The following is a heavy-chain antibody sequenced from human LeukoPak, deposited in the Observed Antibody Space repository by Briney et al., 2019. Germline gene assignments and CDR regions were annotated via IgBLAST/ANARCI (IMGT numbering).Heavy chain of an antibody. CDR1: GFTFSSYA. D-gene: IGHD2-15*01. V-gene: IGHV3-30-3*01. CDR2: ISYDGSNK. Sequence: GGSLRLSCAGSGFTFSSYAVHWVRQAPGKGLEWVAVISYDGSNKYYADSVKGRFTISRDNSKNTLYLQMNSLRAEDTAVYYCARDLGDIVVVVAATRYYYYGLDVWGQGTTVTVSS. CDR3: ARDLGDIVVVVAATRYYYYGLDV. J-gene: IGHJ6*02.